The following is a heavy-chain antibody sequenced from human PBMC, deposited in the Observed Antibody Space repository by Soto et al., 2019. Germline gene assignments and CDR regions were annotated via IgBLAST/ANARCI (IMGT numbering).Heavy chain of an antibody. CDR2: IYYNGNT. CDR3: AKDQGSTWYEIDY. V-gene: IGHV3-53*01. D-gene: IGHD6-13*01. CDR1: GFTVTDNH. J-gene: IGHJ4*02. Sequence: GGSLRLXCAGSGFTVTDNHMTWVRQAPGRGPEWVSTIYYNGNTFHADSVWGRFTISRDTSKNMLYLQMNSLRAEDTAVYYCAKDQGSTWYEIDYWGQGTLVTVSS.